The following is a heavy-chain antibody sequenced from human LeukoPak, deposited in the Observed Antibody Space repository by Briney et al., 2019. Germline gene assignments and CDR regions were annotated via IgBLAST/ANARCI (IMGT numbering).Heavy chain of an antibody. CDR1: GGSISSGDYY. CDR3: ARDPPYYGDAFDI. Sequence: SQTLSLTCTVSGGSISSGDYYWSWIRQPPGKGLEWIGYIYYSGSTYYNPSLKSRVTISVDRSKNQFSLKLSSVTAADTAVYYCARDPPYYGDAFDIWGQGTMVAVSS. D-gene: IGHD3-22*01. J-gene: IGHJ3*02. V-gene: IGHV4-30-4*01. CDR2: IYYSGST.